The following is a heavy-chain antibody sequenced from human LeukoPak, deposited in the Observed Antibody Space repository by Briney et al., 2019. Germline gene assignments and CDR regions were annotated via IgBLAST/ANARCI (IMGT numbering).Heavy chain of an antibody. V-gene: IGHV4-38-2*01. CDR2: IYHSGST. J-gene: IGHJ4*02. D-gene: IGHD3-10*01. Sequence: SETLSLTCAVSGYSISSGYYWGWIRQPPGKGLEWIGSIYHSGSTYYNPSLKSRVTISVDTSKNQFSLKLSSVTAADTAVYYCARGNFYGSGSYSQASDCWGQGTLVTVSS. CDR1: GYSISSGYY. CDR3: ARGNFYGSGSYSQASDC.